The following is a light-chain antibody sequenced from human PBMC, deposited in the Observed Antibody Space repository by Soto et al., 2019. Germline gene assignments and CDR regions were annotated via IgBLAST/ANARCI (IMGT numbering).Light chain of an antibody. CDR3: SSYTNSSSYV. CDR1: SSDVGGYIY. V-gene: IGLV2-14*01. CDR2: DVT. Sequence: QSVLTQPASVSGSPGQSITISCTGTSSDVGGYIYVSWYQQHPGKAPKLMIYDVTSRPSGVSYRFSGSKSGNTASLTISGLQAEDEADYYCSSYTNSSSYVFGTGTKVT. J-gene: IGLJ1*01.